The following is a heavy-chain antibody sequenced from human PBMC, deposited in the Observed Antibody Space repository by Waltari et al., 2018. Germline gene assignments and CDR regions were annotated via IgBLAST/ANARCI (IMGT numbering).Heavy chain of an antibody. D-gene: IGHD3-3*01. CDR2: IYHSGST. J-gene: IGHJ4*02. Sequence: QVQLQESGPGLVKPSETLSLTCTVSGYSISSGSYWGCTRPPPGKGLEWIGSIYHSGSTYYNPSLKSRVTISVDTSKNQFSLKLSSVTAADTAVYYCARDTVESVLEWLFFDYWGQGTLVTVSS. CDR1: GYSISSGSY. CDR3: ARDTVESVLEWLFFDY. V-gene: IGHV4-38-2*02.